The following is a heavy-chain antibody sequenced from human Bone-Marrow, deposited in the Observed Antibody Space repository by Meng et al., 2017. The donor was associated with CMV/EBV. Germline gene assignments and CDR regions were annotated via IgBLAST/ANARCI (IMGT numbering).Heavy chain of an antibody. CDR2: ISAYNGNT. J-gene: IGHJ4*02. Sequence: ASVKVSCKASGYTFTSYDINWVRQATGQGLEWMGWISAYNGNTNYAQKLQGRVTMTTHTSTSKAYMELRSLRSDDTAVYYCGREPSGIAVAGPDFWGQGTLVTVSS. CDR3: GREPSGIAVAGPDF. D-gene: IGHD6-19*01. V-gene: IGHV1-18*01. CDR1: GYTFTSYD.